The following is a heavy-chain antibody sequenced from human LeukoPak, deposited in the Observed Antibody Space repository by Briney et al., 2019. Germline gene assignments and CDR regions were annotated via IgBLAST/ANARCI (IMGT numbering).Heavy chain of an antibody. V-gene: IGHV3-43*02. D-gene: IGHD6-19*01. CDR3: AKDQGASGWGAFDY. CDR2: ISGDGGTT. Sequence: PGGSLRLSCAASGTTFEDYAMHWVRQAPGKGLEWVSFISGDGGTTFYADSVKGRFTTSRDNSKTSLYLQMNSLRTEDTALYYCAKDQGASGWGAFDYWGQGTLVTVSS. J-gene: IGHJ4*02. CDR1: GTTFEDYA.